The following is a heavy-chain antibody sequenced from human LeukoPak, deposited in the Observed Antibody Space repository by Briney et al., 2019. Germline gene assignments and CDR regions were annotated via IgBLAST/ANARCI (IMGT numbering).Heavy chain of an antibody. V-gene: IGHV4-59*08. CDR1: GGSISSYY. D-gene: IGHD3-10*01. Sequence: PSETLSLTCTVSGGSISSYYWSWIRQPPGKGLEWIGYIYYSGSTYYNPSLKSRVTISVDTSKNQFSLKLSSVTAADTAVYYCARHFYYYGSGILNYMDVWGKGTTVTISS. J-gene: IGHJ6*03. CDR2: IYYSGST. CDR3: ARHFYYYGSGILNYMDV.